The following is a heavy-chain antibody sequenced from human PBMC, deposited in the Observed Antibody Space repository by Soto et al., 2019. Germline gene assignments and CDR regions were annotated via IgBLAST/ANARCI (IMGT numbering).Heavy chain of an antibody. CDR3: ARDPYYYDSRCGYFDL. Sequence: QVQLVQSGAEVKKPGSSVKVSCKASGGTFSSYAISWVRQAPGQGLEWMGGIIPIFGTANYAQKFQGRVTITAYESTSTAYMELSSLRSEDTAVYYCARDPYYYDSRCGYFDLWGRGTLVTVSS. CDR2: IIPIFGTA. D-gene: IGHD3-22*01. CDR1: GGTFSSYA. V-gene: IGHV1-69*12. J-gene: IGHJ2*01.